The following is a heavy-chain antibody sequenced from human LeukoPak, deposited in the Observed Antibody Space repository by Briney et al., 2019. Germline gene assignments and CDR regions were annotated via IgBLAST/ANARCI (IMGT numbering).Heavy chain of an antibody. CDR1: GFTFSSYW. CDR2: TNRDGSST. CDR3: ARDSVEWYIFDY. J-gene: IGHJ4*02. D-gene: IGHD3-3*01. Sequence: GGSLRLSCAASGFTFSSYWIHWVRQAPGKGPVWVARTNRDGSSTAYADSVKGRFTISKDNAKNTLYLLMNSLRAEDTAVYYCARDSVEWYIFDYWGQGTLVTVSS. V-gene: IGHV3-74*01.